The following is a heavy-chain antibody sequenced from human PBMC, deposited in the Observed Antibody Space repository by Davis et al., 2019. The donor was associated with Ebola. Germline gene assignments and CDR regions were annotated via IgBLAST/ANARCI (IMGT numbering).Heavy chain of an antibody. V-gene: IGHV1-69*13. Sequence: SVKVSCKASGGTFSSSAISWVRQAPGQGLEWMGGIIPIFGTANYAQKFQGRVTITADESTSTAYMELSSLRSEDTAVYYCARVYGSGNAIDYWGQGTLVTVSS. CDR3: ARVYGSGNAIDY. CDR2: IIPIFGTA. CDR1: GGTFSSSA. D-gene: IGHD3-10*01. J-gene: IGHJ4*02.